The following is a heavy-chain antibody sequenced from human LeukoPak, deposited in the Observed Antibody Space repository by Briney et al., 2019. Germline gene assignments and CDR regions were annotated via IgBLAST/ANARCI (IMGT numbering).Heavy chain of an antibody. D-gene: IGHD2-21*02. CDR1: GGSTSSYY. CDR2: IYYSGST. V-gene: IGHV4-59*01. J-gene: IGHJ4*02. CDR3: ARSWCGDCYGDLYFLFDY. Sequence: SETLSLTCTASGGSTSSYYWSWLRRPPGKGLEWIGYIYYSGSTNYNPSLKSRVTISVDTSKNQFSLKLSSVTAADTAVYYCARSWCGDCYGDLYFLFDYWSQGTLVTVSS.